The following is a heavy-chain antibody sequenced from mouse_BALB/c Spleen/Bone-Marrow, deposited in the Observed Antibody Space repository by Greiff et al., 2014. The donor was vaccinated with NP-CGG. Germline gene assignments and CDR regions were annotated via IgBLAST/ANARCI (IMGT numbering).Heavy chain of an antibody. CDR1: GYAFTNYN. Sequence: VQLQQSGPELVKPGASVKVSCKASGYAFTNYNMNWVKQSHGKSLEWIGYIDPYSGGTNYNQKFRGKATLTVDKSSSTAYMHINSLTSEDSAVYYCSRGVLAYFDYWGQGTTLTVSS. J-gene: IGHJ2*01. CDR2: IDPYSGGT. D-gene: IGHD2-14*01. V-gene: IGHV1S135*01. CDR3: SRGVLAYFDY.